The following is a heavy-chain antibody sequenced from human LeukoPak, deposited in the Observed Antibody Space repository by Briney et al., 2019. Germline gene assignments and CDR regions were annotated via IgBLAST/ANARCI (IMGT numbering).Heavy chain of an antibody. Sequence: ASVKVSCKASGYTFTSYDINWVRQATGQGLEWMGWMNPNSGNTGYAQKFQGRDTMTRNTSISTAYMELSSLRSEDTAVYYCARSEWFGELFVDYWGQGTLVTVSS. CDR1: GYTFTSYD. J-gene: IGHJ4*02. CDR3: ARSEWFGELFVDY. D-gene: IGHD3-10*01. V-gene: IGHV1-8*01. CDR2: MNPNSGNT.